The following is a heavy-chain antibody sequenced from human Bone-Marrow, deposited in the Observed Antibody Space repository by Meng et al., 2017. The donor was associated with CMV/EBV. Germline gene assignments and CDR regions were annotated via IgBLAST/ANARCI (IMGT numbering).Heavy chain of an antibody. D-gene: IGHD2-2*01. CDR3: ARDRCSSTSCLMGYYYGMDV. V-gene: IGHV1-46*01. J-gene: IGHJ6*02. CDR1: GYTFTSYY. Sequence: ASVKVSCKASGYTFTSYYMHWVRQAPGQGLEWMGIINPSGGSTSYAQKFQGRVTMTGDTSTSTVYMELSSLRSEDTAVYYCARDRCSSTSCLMGYYYGMDVWGQGTTVTVSS. CDR2: INPSGGST.